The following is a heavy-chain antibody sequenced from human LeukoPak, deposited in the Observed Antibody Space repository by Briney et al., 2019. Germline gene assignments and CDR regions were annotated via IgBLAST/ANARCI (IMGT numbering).Heavy chain of an antibody. D-gene: IGHD6-13*01. CDR3: ARDWTYSSSWYPPYYYYYYGMDV. V-gene: IGHV3-48*01. CDR1: GFTFSSYS. CDR2: ISSSGSTI. J-gene: IGHJ6*02. Sequence: GGSLRLSCAASGFTFSSYSMNWVRQAPGKGLEWVSYISSSGSTIYYADSVKGRFTISRDNAKNSLYLQMNSLRAEDTAVYYCARDWTYSSSWYPPYYYYYYGMDVWGQGTTVTVSS.